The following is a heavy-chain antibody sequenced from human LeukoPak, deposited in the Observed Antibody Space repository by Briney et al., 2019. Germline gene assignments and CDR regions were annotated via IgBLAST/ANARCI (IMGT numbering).Heavy chain of an antibody. Sequence: SETLSLTCTVSGGSISSSSYYWGWIRQPPGKGLEWIGRIYARGNTNYNPSLKSRVTISVDTSKNQFSLKLSSVTAADTAVYFCARDSHAYFDAFDIWGQGTMVTVSS. CDR2: IYARGNT. CDR1: GGSISSSSYY. J-gene: IGHJ3*02. D-gene: IGHD2/OR15-2a*01. CDR3: ARDSHAYFDAFDI. V-gene: IGHV4-39*07.